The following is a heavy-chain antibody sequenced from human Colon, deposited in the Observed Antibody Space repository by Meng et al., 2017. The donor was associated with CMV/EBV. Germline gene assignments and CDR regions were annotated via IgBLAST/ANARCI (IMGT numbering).Heavy chain of an antibody. D-gene: IGHD6-13*01. V-gene: IGHV3-73*01. J-gene: IGHJ2*01. CDR2: IRNKPNNYAT. CDR3: TAAATATGDWYFDL. CDR1: WFTFSGSA. Sequence: SWFTFSGSAVHWIRQASWKGLEWVGRIRNKPNNYATAYAASVKGRFTISRDDSKNTAYLQMDSLKTEDTAVYYCTAAATATGDWYFDLWGRGTLVTVSS.